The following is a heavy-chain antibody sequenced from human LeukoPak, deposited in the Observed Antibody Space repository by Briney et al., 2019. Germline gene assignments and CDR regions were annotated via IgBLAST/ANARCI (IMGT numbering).Heavy chain of an antibody. Sequence: SVKVSCKASGGTFSSYAISWVRQAPGQGLEWMGGITPIFGTANYAQKFQGRVTITADKSTSTAYMELSSLRSEDTAVYYCARSPVVAATPAFDYWGQGTLVTVSS. V-gene: IGHV1-69*06. CDR3: ARSPVVAATPAFDY. J-gene: IGHJ4*02. CDR2: ITPIFGTA. D-gene: IGHD2-15*01. CDR1: GGTFSSYA.